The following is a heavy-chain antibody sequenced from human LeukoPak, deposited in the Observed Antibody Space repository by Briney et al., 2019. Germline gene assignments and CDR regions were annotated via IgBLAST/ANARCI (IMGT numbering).Heavy chain of an antibody. D-gene: IGHD2-15*01. CDR2: ISYDGSNK. CDR3: ARGGDIVVVVAAGAHAFDI. J-gene: IGHJ3*02. V-gene: IGHV3-30*04. CDR1: GFTFSSYA. Sequence: GGSLRLSCAASGFTFSSYAMHWVRRAPGKGLEWVAVISYDGSNKYYADSVKGRFTISRDNSKNTLYLQMNSLRAEDTAVYYCARGGDIVVVVAAGAHAFDIWGQGTMVTVSS.